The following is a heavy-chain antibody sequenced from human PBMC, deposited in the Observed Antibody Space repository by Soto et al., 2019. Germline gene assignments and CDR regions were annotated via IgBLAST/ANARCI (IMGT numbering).Heavy chain of an antibody. CDR3: ARDVGYHYDGSPSGQFDF. D-gene: IGHD3-22*01. CDR2: IYHSGST. CDR1: GNSISTTNW. V-gene: IGHV4-4*02. J-gene: IGHJ4*02. Sequence: SETLSLTCVVSGNSISTTNWWSWVRQSPGKGLEWIGEIYHSGSTNYNPSLKSRVTISVDKSKKQFSLKLSSVTAADTAVYYCARDVGYHYDGSPSGQFDFWGQGTLVTVSS.